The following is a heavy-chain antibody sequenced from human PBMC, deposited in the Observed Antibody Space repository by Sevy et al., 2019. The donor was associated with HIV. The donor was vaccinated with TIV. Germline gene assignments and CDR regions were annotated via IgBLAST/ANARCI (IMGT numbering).Heavy chain of an antibody. CDR1: GFTFSNYN. V-gene: IGHV3-48*01. CDR2: ISSSSNTI. D-gene: IGHD5-12*01. CDR3: AREGGYSYQGMDV. Sequence: GGSLRLSCAASGFTFSNYNMNWVRQAPGKGLEWASYISSSSNTIYYADSVKGRFTISRDNDKNSLYLEMNSLRAEDTAVYYCAREGGYSYQGMDVWGLGTTVTVS. J-gene: IGHJ6*02.